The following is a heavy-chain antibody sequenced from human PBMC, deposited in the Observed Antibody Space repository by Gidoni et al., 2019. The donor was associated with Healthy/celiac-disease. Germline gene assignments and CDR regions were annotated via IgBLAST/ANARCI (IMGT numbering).Heavy chain of an antibody. V-gene: IGHV4-59*01. CDR2: IYYSGST. CDR1: GGSISSYY. CDR3: ARDRTGLGYNWFDP. D-gene: IGHD1-1*01. Sequence: QVQLQESGPGLVKPSETLSLTCTVSGGSISSYYWSWIRQPPGKGLEWIGYIYYSGSTNYNPSLKSRVTISVDTSKNQFSLKLSSVTAADTAVYYCARDRTGLGYNWFDPWGQGTLVTVSS. J-gene: IGHJ5*02.